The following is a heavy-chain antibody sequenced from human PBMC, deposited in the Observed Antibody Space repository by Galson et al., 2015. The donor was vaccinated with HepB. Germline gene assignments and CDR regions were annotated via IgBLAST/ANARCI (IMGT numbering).Heavy chain of an antibody. V-gene: IGHV4-59*11. D-gene: IGHD4-17*01. CDR1: GVSIHDQY. CDR3: ASLDASYGYAFDS. Sequence: ETLSLTCNVSGVSIHDQYWSWIRQPPGKGLEWIAHFFHNGNANYSPSLGGRVTVSLDTPKQHLYLELKSMTPADTAVYYCASLDASYGYAFDSWGEGTAVPVS. CDR2: FFHNGNA. J-gene: IGHJ3*02.